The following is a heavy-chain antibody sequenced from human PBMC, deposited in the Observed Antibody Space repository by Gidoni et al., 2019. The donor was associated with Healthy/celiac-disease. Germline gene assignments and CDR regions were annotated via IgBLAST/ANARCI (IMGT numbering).Heavy chain of an antibody. V-gene: IGHV3-30*04. D-gene: IGHD3-10*01. CDR3: ARGGAGAGNMDV. CDR2: ISYDGSNK. Sequence: QVQLVESGGGVVQPGRSRRLSCAASGFTFSSYAMHWVRQAPGKGLEWVEVISYDGSNKDYAVPVKGRFTISRHNSKNTLYLQMNSLRAEDTAVYYCARGGAGAGNMDVWGKGTTVTVSS. CDR1: GFTFSSYA. J-gene: IGHJ6*03.